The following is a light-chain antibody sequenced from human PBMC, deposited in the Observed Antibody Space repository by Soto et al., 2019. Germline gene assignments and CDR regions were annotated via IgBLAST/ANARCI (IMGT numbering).Light chain of an antibody. J-gene: IGLJ1*01. Sequence: SYVLTQPPSASVAPGRAARFTCWGTNIVGYNVQRYHQKPVQAPVLVVYDDHVRPAGVPGRFSRSHSANTATLTIHSVAAGDEADYYCQIRDSDSDHYVFGSGTKVTVL. V-gene: IGLV3-21*02. CDR3: QIRDSDSDHYV. CDR2: DDH. CDR1: NIVGYN.